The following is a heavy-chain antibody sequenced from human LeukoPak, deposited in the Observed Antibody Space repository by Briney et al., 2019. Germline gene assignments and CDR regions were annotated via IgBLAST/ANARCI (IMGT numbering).Heavy chain of an antibody. J-gene: IGHJ4*02. V-gene: IGHV3-23*01. CDR1: GFTFSYYA. CDR3: AKGGYNYGYVDY. CDR2: ISGGST. Sequence: GGSLRLSCAASGFTFSYYAMAWVRQAPGKGLEWVSSISGGSTYYADSVKGRFTISRDNSKNTLYPQMNSLRAEDTAVYYCAKGGYNYGYVDYWGQGTLVTVSS. D-gene: IGHD5-18*01.